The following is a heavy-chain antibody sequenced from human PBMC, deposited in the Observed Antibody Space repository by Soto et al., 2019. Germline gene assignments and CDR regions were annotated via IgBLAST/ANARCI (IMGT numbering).Heavy chain of an antibody. D-gene: IGHD6-13*01. V-gene: IGHV3-30*18. J-gene: IGHJ4*02. CDR1: GFTFSSYG. Sequence: PGGSLRLSCAASGFTFSSYGMHWVRQAPGKGLEWVAVISYDGSNKYYADSVKGRFTISRDNSKNTLYLQMNSLRAEDTAVYYCAKGLRGSSLKNFDYWGQGTLVTVSS. CDR2: ISYDGSNK. CDR3: AKGLRGSSLKNFDY.